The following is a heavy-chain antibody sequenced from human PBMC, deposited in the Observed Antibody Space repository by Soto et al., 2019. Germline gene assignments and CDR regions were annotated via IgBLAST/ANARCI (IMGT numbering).Heavy chain of an antibody. CDR2: IIPIFGTA. CDR1: GGTFSSYS. Sequence: QVQLVQSGAEVKKPGSSVKVSCKASGGTFSSYSIHWVRQAPGQGLEWMGEIIPIFGTANYAQKFQGRVTITADESTSTANMELSSLRSEDTAVYYCARDGGRHSGGIDYWGQGTLVTVSS. J-gene: IGHJ4*02. V-gene: IGHV1-69*01. D-gene: IGHD1-26*01. CDR3: ARDGGRHSGGIDY.